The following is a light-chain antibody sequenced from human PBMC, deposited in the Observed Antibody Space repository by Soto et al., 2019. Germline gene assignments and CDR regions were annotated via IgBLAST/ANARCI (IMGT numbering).Light chain of an antibody. J-gene: IGLJ2*01. Sequence: QSVLTQPASVSGSPGQSITISFTGTSSDVRGYNYVSWYQQHPGKAPKLMIYDVSNRPSGGANRFSGSKSGNTASLTISGLQAEDEDDYYCSSYTSSSTVVFGGGTKVTVL. CDR3: SSYTSSSTVV. V-gene: IGLV2-14*01. CDR1: SSDVRGYNY. CDR2: DVS.